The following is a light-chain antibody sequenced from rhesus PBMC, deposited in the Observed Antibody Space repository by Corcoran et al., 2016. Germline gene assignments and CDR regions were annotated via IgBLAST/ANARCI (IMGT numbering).Light chain of an antibody. Sequence: DIVMTQTPPSLPVTPGEPASISCRSSQSLLHSDGRTYLYWYLQKPGQPPRLLTYRVSNRFSGVPDRFSGSGSGTDFTLKISRVEAEDVGVYYCMQALQTPLTFGGGTKVELK. CDR2: RVS. J-gene: IGKJ4*01. V-gene: IGKV2-73*01. CDR3: MQALQTPLT. CDR1: QSLLHSDGRTY.